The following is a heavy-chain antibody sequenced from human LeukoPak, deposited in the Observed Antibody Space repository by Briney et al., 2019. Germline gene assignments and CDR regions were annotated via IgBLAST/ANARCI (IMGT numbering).Heavy chain of an antibody. D-gene: IGHD3-16*02. V-gene: IGHV4-39*01. Sequence: SETLSLTCTVSGGSISSYYWSWIRQPPGKGLEWIGSIYYSGSTYYNPSLRSRVTISVDTSKNQFSLKLSSVTAADTAVYYCARQLGSGVILAFDIWGQGTLVTVSS. CDR1: GGSISSYY. CDR2: IYYSGST. J-gene: IGHJ3*02. CDR3: ARQLGSGVILAFDI.